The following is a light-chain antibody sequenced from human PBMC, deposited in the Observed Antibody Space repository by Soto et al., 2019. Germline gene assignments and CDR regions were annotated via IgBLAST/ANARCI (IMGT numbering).Light chain of an antibody. CDR1: SNDVVGYNY. Sequence: QSALTQPASVSGSPGQSITISCTGTSNDVVGYNYVSWYQQHPDKAPKLMIFEVTYRPSGVSNRFSGSKSGNTASLTISGLQAEDEADYYCSSYTSSSTHNYVFGTGTKVTVL. CDR2: EVT. V-gene: IGLV2-14*01. J-gene: IGLJ1*01. CDR3: SSYTSSSTHNYV.